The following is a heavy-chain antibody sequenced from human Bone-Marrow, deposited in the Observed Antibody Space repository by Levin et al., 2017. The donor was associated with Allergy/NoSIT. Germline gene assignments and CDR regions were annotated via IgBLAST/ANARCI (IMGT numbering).Heavy chain of an antibody. Sequence: KQSGPTLVKPTQTLSLTCTFSGFSLSASPVGVAWIRQPPGKALEWLAVIYWDDDRRYSPSLRSRLTITKDTSKNQVVLTMTSVDPVDTATYFCAHRDRAGYRSGWEMVYFDYWGQGILVTVSS. D-gene: IGHD6-19*01. CDR2: IYWDDDR. CDR1: GFSLSASPVG. J-gene: IGHJ4*02. V-gene: IGHV2-5*02. CDR3: AHRDRAGYRSGWEMVYFDY.